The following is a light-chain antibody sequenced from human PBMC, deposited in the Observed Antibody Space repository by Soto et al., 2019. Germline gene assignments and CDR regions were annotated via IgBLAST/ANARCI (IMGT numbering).Light chain of an antibody. Sequence: DIQMTQSPSSLSASIGDRVTITCRASETINKYLNWYQQKPGKPPKLLIYTASTLPSGVPSRFSGSRPGTNLTLTINSLQPEDFATYYCQQSYKTPQTFGQGTKVEIK. CDR3: QQSYKTPQT. J-gene: IGKJ1*01. CDR2: TAS. V-gene: IGKV1-39*01. CDR1: ETINKY.